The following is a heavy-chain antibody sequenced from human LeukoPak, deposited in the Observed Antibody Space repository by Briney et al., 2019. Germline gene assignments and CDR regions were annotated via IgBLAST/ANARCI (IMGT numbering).Heavy chain of an antibody. D-gene: IGHD6-19*01. J-gene: IGHJ4*02. CDR1: GFTFSSYA. CDR2: ISHDGSNK. CDR3: AREGSGWYDKDY. Sequence: GGSLRLSCAASGFTFSSYAMHWVRQAPGKGLEWVAVISHDGSNKYYADSVKGRFTISRDNSKNTLYLQMNSLRAEDTAEYYCAREGSGWYDKDYWGQGTLVTVSS. V-gene: IGHV3-30*14.